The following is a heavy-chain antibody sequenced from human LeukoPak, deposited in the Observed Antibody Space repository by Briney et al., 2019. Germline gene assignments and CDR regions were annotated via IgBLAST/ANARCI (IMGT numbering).Heavy chain of an antibody. Sequence: ASVKVSCKASGYTFTSCAMNWVRQAPGQGLEWMGWINTNTGNPTYAQGFTGRFVFSLDTSVSTAYLQISSLKAEDTAVYYCAKEVGDLKYGRNWFDPWGQGTLVTVSS. V-gene: IGHV7-4-1*02. CDR1: GYTFTSCA. J-gene: IGHJ5*02. CDR2: INTNTGNP. D-gene: IGHD4-17*01. CDR3: AKEVGDLKYGRNWFDP.